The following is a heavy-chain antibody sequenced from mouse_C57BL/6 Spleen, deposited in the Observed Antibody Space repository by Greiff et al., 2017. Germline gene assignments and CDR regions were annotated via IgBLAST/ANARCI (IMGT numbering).Heavy chain of an antibody. V-gene: IGHV1-64*01. CDR3: ARGDRDYYAMDY. CDR1: GYTFTSYW. Sequence: QVQLQQPGAELVKPGASVKLSCKASGYTFTSYWMHWVKQRPGQGLEWIGMIHPNSGSTNYNEKFKSKATLTVDKSSSTAYMQLSSLTSEDSAVYYCARGDRDYYAMDYWGQGTSVTVSS. J-gene: IGHJ4*01. D-gene: IGHD3-3*01. CDR2: IHPNSGST.